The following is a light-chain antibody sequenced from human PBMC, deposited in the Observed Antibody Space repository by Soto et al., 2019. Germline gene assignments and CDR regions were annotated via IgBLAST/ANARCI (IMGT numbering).Light chain of an antibody. CDR3: QQRSNWPPMYT. J-gene: IGKJ2*01. Sequence: EIVLTQSPATLSLSPGERATLSCRASQSVSSYLAWYQQKPGQAPRLLIYDASNRATGIPARFSGSGSGTDCTLTISSLEPEDFAVYYCQQRSNWPPMYTFGQGTKLEI. V-gene: IGKV3-11*01. CDR2: DAS. CDR1: QSVSSY.